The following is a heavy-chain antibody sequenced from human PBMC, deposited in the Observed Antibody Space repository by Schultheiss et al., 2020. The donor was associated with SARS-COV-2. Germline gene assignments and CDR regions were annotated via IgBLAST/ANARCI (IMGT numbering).Heavy chain of an antibody. J-gene: IGHJ4*02. CDR1: GFTVSSNY. CDR2: ISGSGGST. D-gene: IGHD1-7*01. CDR3: ASGRPGTPYYFDY. V-gene: IGHV3-23*01. Sequence: GGSLRLSCAASGFTVSSNYMIWVRQAPGKGLEWVSAISGSGGSTYYADSVKGRFTISRDNSKNTLYMQMNSLRAEDTAVYYCASGRPGTPYYFDYWGQGTLVTVSS.